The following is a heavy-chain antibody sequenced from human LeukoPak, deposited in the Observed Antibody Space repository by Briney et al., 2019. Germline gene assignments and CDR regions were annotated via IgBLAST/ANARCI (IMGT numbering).Heavy chain of an antibody. V-gene: IGHV3-33*06. CDR1: GFTFISYG. J-gene: IGHJ3*01. Sequence: GGSLRLSCAASGFTFISYGMHWVRQAPGKGREWVAIIWYDGNTKYYSESVKGRFTISRDNSKNTLYLQMNSLRAEDTAVYYCAKSRTGHDAFDVWGQGTLVTVSS. CDR2: IWYDGNTK. CDR3: AKSRTGHDAFDV. D-gene: IGHD3/OR15-3a*01.